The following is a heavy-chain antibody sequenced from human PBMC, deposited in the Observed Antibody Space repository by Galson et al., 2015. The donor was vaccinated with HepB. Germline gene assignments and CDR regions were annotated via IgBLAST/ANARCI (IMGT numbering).Heavy chain of an antibody. Sequence: PALVKPTQTLTLTCTLSGFSVSSTGVGVGWFRQPPGKALEWLALIFWDDDKRYSPSLKSRVTITKDTSKSQVVLTMTNMDPVDTAIYHCVHALKRQDRYCRAGNCYYFDHWGQGMLVTVSS. V-gene: IGHV2-5*02. CDR3: VHALKRQDRYCRAGNCYYFDH. CDR2: IFWDDDK. D-gene: IGHD2-15*01. J-gene: IGHJ4*02. CDR1: GFSVSSTGVG.